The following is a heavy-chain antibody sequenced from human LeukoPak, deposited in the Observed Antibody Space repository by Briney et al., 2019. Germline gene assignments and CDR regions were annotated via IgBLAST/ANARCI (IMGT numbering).Heavy chain of an antibody. J-gene: IGHJ5*02. CDR1: GFTVSSNY. D-gene: IGHD6-13*01. CDR3: ARDRETDSSSWYGGFGP. CDR2: IYSGGST. V-gene: IGHV3-53*01. Sequence: PGGSLRLSCAASGFTVSSNYMSWVRQAPGKGLEWVSVIYSGGSTYYADSVKGRFTISRDNSKNTLYLQMNSLRAEDTAVYYCARDRETDSSSWYGGFGPWGQGTLVTVSS.